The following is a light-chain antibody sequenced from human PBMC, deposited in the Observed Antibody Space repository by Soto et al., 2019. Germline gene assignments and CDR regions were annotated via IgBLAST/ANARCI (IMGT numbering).Light chain of an antibody. CDR2: AAS. V-gene: IGKV1-39*01. CDR3: QQSYTSPTT. J-gene: IGKJ5*01. Sequence: DIQMTQSPSSLSASVGDRVTITCRASQSIGNYLNWYQQKPGKAPNLLIYAASTLQSGVPSRFTGSGSGTDFTLTVNSLQAEDFATYYCQQSYTSPTTFGQGTRLEIK. CDR1: QSIGNY.